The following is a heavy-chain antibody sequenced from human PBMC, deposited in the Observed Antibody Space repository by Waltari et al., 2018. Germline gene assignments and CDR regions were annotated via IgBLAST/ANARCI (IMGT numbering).Heavy chain of an antibody. CDR1: GGSFSGYY. Sequence: QVQLQQWGAGLLKPSETLSLTCAVYGGSFSGYYWSWIRQPPGKGLEWIGEINHSGSTNYNPSLKSRVTISVDTSKNQFSLKLSSVTAADTAVYYCARGPPRRVPAAPIDYWGQGTLVTVSS. D-gene: IGHD2-2*01. J-gene: IGHJ4*02. V-gene: IGHV4-34*01. CDR2: INHSGST. CDR3: ARGPPRRVPAAPIDY.